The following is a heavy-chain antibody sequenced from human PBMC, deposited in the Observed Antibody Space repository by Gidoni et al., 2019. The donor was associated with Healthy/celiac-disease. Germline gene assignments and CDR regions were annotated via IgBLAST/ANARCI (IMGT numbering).Heavy chain of an antibody. D-gene: IGHD4-17*01. Sequence: QVQPVQPGAEVKKPGYSVKVSCKAFGGTFSSYAISWVRQAPGQGIEWTGGIIPIFGTANYEQKFQGRVTITADKSTSAAYMGLSSLRSEDTAVYYCARSTVVHWYFDLWGRGTLVTVSS. CDR3: ARSTVVHWYFDL. V-gene: IGHV1-69*06. CDR1: GGTFSSYA. CDR2: IIPIFGTA. J-gene: IGHJ2*01.